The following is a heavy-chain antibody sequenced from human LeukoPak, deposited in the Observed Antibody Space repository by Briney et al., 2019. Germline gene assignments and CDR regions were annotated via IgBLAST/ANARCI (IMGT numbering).Heavy chain of an antibody. CDR3: ARGPGAAGTGDY. J-gene: IGHJ4*02. V-gene: IGHV1-8*01. CDR2: MNPNSGNT. CDR1: GYTFTSYD. D-gene: IGHD6-13*01. Sequence: ASVKVSCKASGYTFTSYDINWVRQATGQGLEWMGWMNPNSGNTGYAQKFQGRVTMTRNTSTSTAYMELSSLRSEDTAVYYCARGPGAAGTGDYWGQGTLVTVPS.